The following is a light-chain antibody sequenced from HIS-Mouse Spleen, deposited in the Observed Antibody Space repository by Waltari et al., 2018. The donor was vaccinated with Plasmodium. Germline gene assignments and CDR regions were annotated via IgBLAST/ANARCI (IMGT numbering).Light chain of an antibody. Sequence: DIQLTQSPSFLSASVGDRVTITCRASQGISSYLAWSQQKPGKAPKLLIYAASTLQSGVPSRFSGRGSGTEFTLTISSLQPEDFATYYCQQLNSYPYTFGQGTKLEIK. CDR1: QGISSY. J-gene: IGKJ2*01. CDR2: AAS. V-gene: IGKV1-9*01. CDR3: QQLNSYPYT.